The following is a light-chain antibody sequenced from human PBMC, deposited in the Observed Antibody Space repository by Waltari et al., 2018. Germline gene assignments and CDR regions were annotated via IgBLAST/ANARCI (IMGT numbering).Light chain of an antibody. V-gene: IGLV1-47*01. Sequence: QSVLTQPPSASGTPGQRVSISCSGSSSNIGGNYVYWYLQVPGTAPKLLIYNNNELPPGVTDRFSGSKSGNSASLAISGLRSEDEADYHCAAWDDSLGGLVFGGGTKVTVL. CDR3: AAWDDSLGGLV. CDR1: SSNIGGNY. J-gene: IGLJ2*01. CDR2: NNN.